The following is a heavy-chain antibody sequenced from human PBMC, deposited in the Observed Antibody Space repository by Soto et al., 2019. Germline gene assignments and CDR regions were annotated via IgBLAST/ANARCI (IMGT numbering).Heavy chain of an antibody. Sequence: GESLKISCKGSGYSFAGQWIGWVRRMPGKGLEWMGIIYPGDSDTRYGPSFQGQVTISADKSISTAYLQWSSLKASDTAMYYCARRTSASALDAFDIWGQGTMVTVSS. CDR1: GYSFAGQW. V-gene: IGHV5-51*01. CDR2: IYPGDSDT. J-gene: IGHJ3*02. CDR3: ARRTSASALDAFDI. D-gene: IGHD1-1*01.